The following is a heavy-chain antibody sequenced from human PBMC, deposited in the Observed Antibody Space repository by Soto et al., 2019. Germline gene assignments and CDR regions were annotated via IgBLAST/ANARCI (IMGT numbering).Heavy chain of an antibody. CDR1: GFSFTTSGVG. J-gene: IGHJ6*02. V-gene: IGHV2-5*02. D-gene: IGHD1-26*01. Sequence: QITLKESGPTLVKPTQTLTLTCTFSGFSFTTSGVGVGWVRQPPGKALEWLALLYWDDDKRYSSSLKSRLTISKDTSKNLVVLTMTNMDPVDTATYYCAHRPGEGNGRASYYGMDVWGQGTTVTVSS. CDR3: AHRPGEGNGRASYYGMDV. CDR2: LYWDDDK.